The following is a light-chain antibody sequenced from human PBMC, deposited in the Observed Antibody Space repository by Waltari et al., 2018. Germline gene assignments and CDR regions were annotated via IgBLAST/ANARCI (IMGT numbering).Light chain of an antibody. J-gene: IGKJ4*01. V-gene: IGKV3-20*01. CDR2: GAS. CDR3: QQYDGIVLT. Sequence: EIVLTQSPGTLSLSLGERATLSWRASQSVTNHYLKWYQHKPGPAPRFLSHGASSRATGIADRCSGSGSGTDFTLTISRLEPEDFAVYYCQQYDGIVLTFGGGTRVEI. CDR1: QSVTNHY.